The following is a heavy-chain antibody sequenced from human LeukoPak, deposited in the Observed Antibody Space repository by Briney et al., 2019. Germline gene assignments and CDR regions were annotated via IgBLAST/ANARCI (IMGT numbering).Heavy chain of an antibody. CDR2: IYSGGST. V-gene: IGHV3-66*01. J-gene: IGHJ5*02. CDR3: GNLLGSGSYET. Sequence: HPGGSLRLSCAASGFTVSSNYMSWVRQAPGKGLEWVSVIYSGGSTYYADSVKGRFTISRDNSKNTLYLQMNSLRAEDTAVYYCGNLLGSGSYETWGQGTLVTVSS. D-gene: IGHD3-10*01. CDR1: GFTVSSNY.